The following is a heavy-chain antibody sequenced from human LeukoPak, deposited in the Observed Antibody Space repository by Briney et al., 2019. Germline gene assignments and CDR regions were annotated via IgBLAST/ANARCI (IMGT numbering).Heavy chain of an antibody. Sequence: VKPGGSLRLSCAASGLSVSDAWMSWVRPAPGKGLEWVGRIKSKSAGGTTDYVASVKGRFTISRDDSKNTLYLQMNSLKTEDTAVYYCTGPQDWGQGTLVTVSS. CDR2: IKSKSAGGTT. V-gene: IGHV3-15*01. CDR3: TGPQD. CDR1: GLSVSDAW. J-gene: IGHJ4*02.